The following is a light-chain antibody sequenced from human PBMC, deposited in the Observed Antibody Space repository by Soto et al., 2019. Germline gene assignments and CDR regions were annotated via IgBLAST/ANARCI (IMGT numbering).Light chain of an antibody. V-gene: IGLV4-69*01. J-gene: IGLJ3*02. CDR3: QTWSTDIRV. CDR2: LNSDGSH. Sequence: QSVLTQPPSASASLGASVKLTCTLSSGHNSYAIAWHQQQPEKGPRYLMTLNSDGSHSKGDGIPDRFSGSSSGAARYLTISSLQFEDGADYYFQTWSTDIRVFGGGTTLSVL. CDR1: SGHNSYA.